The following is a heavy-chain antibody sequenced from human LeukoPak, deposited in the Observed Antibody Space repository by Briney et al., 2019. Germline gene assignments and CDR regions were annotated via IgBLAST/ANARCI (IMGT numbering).Heavy chain of an antibody. D-gene: IGHD6-19*01. Sequence: TGGSLRLSCIGSGFTFSDFWMTWVRQTPGQGLEWVANVNKDGYQKQYADSLRGRFTISKDNSKNSMYPQLNSLRAKDTGVYYCVRNRGWYALDMWGQGTMVTVSS. V-gene: IGHV3-7*01. CDR2: VNKDGYQK. CDR1: GFTFSDFW. CDR3: VRNRGWYALDM. J-gene: IGHJ3*02.